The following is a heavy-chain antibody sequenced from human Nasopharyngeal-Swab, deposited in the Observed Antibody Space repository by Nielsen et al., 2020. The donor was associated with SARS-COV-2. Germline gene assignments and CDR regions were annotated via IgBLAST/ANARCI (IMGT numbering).Heavy chain of an antibody. CDR1: GFTFSSYA. CDR2: ISGGGVST. J-gene: IGHJ3*02. CDR3: TRGAVTMRDTLDI. V-gene: IGHV3-23*02. Sequence: GGSLRLSCATSGFTFSSYAMGWVRQAPGKGLEWVSVISGGGVSTYYGDSVKGQFAISRDNAKNTLYLQMTSLRADDTAVYYCTRGAVTMRDTLDIWGQGTMVTVSS. D-gene: IGHD3-22*01.